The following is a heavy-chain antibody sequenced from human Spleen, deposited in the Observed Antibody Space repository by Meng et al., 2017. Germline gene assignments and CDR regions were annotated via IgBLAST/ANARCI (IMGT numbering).Heavy chain of an antibody. J-gene: IGHJ5*02. Sequence: QVQLQESGPGLVKPSQTLSLTCTVSGGSISSGDYYWSWIRQPPGKGLEWIGYINYSGSTYYNPSLKSRVTISVDMSKNQFSLKLSSVTAADTAVYYCVRSSGWVKTGFDPWGQGTLVTVSS. D-gene: IGHD6-19*01. V-gene: IGHV4-30-4*01. CDR1: GGSISSGDYY. CDR2: INYSGST. CDR3: VRSSGWVKTGFDP.